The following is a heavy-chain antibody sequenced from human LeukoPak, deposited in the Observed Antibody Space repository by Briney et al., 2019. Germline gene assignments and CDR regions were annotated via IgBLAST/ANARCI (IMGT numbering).Heavy chain of an antibody. Sequence: SETLSLTCSVSGVSMNSHYLNWIRQPPGKGLEWIGFISGSGSTNYNPSLMSRVTISVDMSKNQFSLKLSSVTAADTAVYYCARPYGGNSDWFDPWGQGTLVTVSS. V-gene: IGHV4-4*09. CDR1: GVSMNSHY. D-gene: IGHD4-23*01. CDR2: ISGSGST. CDR3: ARPYGGNSDWFDP. J-gene: IGHJ5*02.